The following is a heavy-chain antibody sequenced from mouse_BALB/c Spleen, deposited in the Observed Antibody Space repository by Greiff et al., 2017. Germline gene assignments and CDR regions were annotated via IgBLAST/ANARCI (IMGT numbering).Heavy chain of an antibody. CDR2: IDPYNGGT. CDR3: ARRDYGRAFAY. V-gene: IGHV1S135*01. J-gene: IGHJ3*01. CDR1: GYAFTSYN. D-gene: IGHD1-1*01. Sequence: EVKLVESGPELVKPGASVKVSCKASGYAFTSYNMYWVKQSHGKSLEWIGYIDPYNGGTSYNQKFKGKATLTVDKSSSTAYMHLNSLTSEDSAVYYCARRDYGRAFAYWGQGTLVTVSA.